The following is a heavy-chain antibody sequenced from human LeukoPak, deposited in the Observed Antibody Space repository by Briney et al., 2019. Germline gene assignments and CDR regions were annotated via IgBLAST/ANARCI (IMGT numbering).Heavy chain of an antibody. CDR1: GYTFTSYD. CDR3: ARAGRGYSYGYYWFDP. J-gene: IGHJ5*02. D-gene: IGHD5-18*01. V-gene: IGHV1-8*01. CDR2: MNPNSGNT. Sequence: ASVKVSCKASGYTFTSYDINWVRQATGQGLEWMGWMNPNSGNTGYAQKFQGRVTMTRNASISTAYMELSSLRSEDTAVYYCARAGRGYSYGYYWFDPWGQGTLVTVSS.